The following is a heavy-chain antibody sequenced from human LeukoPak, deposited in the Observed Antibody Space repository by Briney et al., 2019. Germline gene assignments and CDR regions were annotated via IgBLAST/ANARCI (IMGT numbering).Heavy chain of an antibody. D-gene: IGHD1-26*01. CDR2: INHSGST. CDR3: ARASSYVGHVGG. CDR1: GGSFSGYY. J-gene: IGHJ4*02. Sequence: SETLSLTCAVYGGSFSGYYWSWIRQPPGKGLEWIGEINHSGSTNYNPSLKSRVTISVDTSKNQSSLKLSSVTAADTAVYYCARASSYVGHVGGWSQGTLVTVSS. V-gene: IGHV4-34*01.